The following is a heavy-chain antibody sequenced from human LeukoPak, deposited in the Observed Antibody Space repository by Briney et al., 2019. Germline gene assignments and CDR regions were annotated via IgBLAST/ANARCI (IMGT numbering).Heavy chain of an antibody. V-gene: IGHV3-23*01. CDR3: AKGRGYSSSSGIDY. CDR1: GFTFSSYA. CDR2: ISGSA. D-gene: IGHD6-6*01. Sequence: SGGSLRLSCAASGFTFSSYAMSWVRQAPGKGLEWVSPISGSAYYADSVKGRFTISRDNSKNTLYLQMNSLRAEDTAVYYCAKGRGYSSSSGIDYLGQGTLVTVSS. J-gene: IGHJ4*02.